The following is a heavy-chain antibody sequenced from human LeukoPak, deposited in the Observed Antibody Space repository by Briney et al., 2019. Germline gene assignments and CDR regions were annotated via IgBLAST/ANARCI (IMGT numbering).Heavy chain of an antibody. D-gene: IGHD3-22*01. V-gene: IGHV1-2*06. CDR1: GYTFTGYY. CDR2: INPNSGGT. J-gene: IGHJ3*02. CDR3: ARTKGTYYYDSSGYYALPLDAFDI. Sequence: GASVKVSCKASGYTFTGYYMHWVRQAPGQGLEWMGRINPNSGGTNYAQKFQGRVTMTRDTSISTAYMELSRLRSDDTAVYYCARTKGTYYYDSSGYYALPLDAFDIWGQGTTVTVSS.